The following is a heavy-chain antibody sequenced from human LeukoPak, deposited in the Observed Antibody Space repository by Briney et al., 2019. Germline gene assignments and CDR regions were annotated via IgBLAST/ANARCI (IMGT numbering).Heavy chain of an antibody. CDR3: ARDRTGYSSGWDWFDP. Sequence: PSETLSLTCTVSGGSISSSSYYWGWIRQPPGKGLEWIGSIYYSGSTPYNPSLKSRVTISVDTSKNQFSLKLSSVTAADAAVYYCARDRTGYSSGWDWFDPWGQGTLVTVSS. CDR1: GGSISSSSYY. D-gene: IGHD6-19*01. V-gene: IGHV4-39*07. CDR2: IYYSGST. J-gene: IGHJ5*02.